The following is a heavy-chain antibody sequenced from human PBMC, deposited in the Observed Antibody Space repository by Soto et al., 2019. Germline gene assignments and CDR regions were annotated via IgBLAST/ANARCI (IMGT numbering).Heavy chain of an antibody. CDR2: ISYKGDTT. Sequence: GGSLRLSCAASGFTLSDYSMHWVRQAAGKGLEYVSAISYKGDTTYYANSVKGRFTISRDNSKNTLYLQMNSLRAEDTALYYYAIPGGEPGPPAYGGRVTLATVSS. CDR1: GFTLSDYS. J-gene: IGHJ4*02. V-gene: IGHV3-64*01. CDR3: AIPGGEPGPPAY. D-gene: IGHD3-16*01.